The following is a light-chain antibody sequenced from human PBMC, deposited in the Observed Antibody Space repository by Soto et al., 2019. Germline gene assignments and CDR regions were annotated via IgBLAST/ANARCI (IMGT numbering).Light chain of an antibody. V-gene: IGLV2-14*03. Sequence: QSVLTQPASVSESPGQSITISCTGTSRDVGSYKYVSWYQQHAGEVPRLVIYEVSNRPSGVSSRFSGSKSGNTASLTISGLLAEDEADYYCSSYTSSSTYVFGTGTKLTVL. J-gene: IGLJ1*01. CDR3: SSYTSSSTYV. CDR2: EVS. CDR1: SRDVGSYKY.